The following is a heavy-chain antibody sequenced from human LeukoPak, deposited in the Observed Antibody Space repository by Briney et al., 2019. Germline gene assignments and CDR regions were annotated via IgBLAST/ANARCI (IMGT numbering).Heavy chain of an antibody. CDR3: ARRDWVSGAVRAFAI. V-gene: IGHV3-11*04. D-gene: IGHD3-3*01. J-gene: IGHJ3*02. CDR1: GFRFSDYY. CDR2: ISNDSVDK. Sequence: GGSLTFSCVGSGFRFSDYYMSWIRQAPGKGLEWVSYISNDSVDKYYVDSVRGRFTISRDNAKKSMYLQMSGLRVEDTAVYYCARRDWVSGAVRAFAIWGQRSMVTVSS.